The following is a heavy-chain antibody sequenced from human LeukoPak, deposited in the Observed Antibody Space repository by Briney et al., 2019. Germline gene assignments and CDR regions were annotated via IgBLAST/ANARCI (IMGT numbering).Heavy chain of an antibody. CDR2: ISGSGGST. CDR3: AKGGIYSSSSRGTFDY. J-gene: IGHJ4*02. Sequence: GGSLRLSCAASGFTFSSYAMSWVRQAPGKGLEWVSAISGSGGSTYYADSVKGRFTISRDNSKNTLYLQMNSLRAEDTAVYYCAKGGIYSSSSRGTFDYWGQGTLVTVSS. D-gene: IGHD6-6*01. CDR1: GFTFSSYA. V-gene: IGHV3-23*01.